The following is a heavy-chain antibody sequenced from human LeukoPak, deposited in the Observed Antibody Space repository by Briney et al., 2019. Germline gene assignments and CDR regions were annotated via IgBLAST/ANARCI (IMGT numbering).Heavy chain of an antibody. CDR2: IYYSGST. CDR3: ARGGITGTSDY. CDR1: GGSISSHY. J-gene: IGHJ4*02. V-gene: IGHV4-59*11. D-gene: IGHD1-20*01. Sequence: PSETLSLTCTVSGGSISSHYWSWIRQPPGKGLEWIGYIYYSGSTNYNPSLKSRVTISVDTSKNQFSLKLSSVTAADTAVYYCARGGITGTSDYWGQGTLVTVSS.